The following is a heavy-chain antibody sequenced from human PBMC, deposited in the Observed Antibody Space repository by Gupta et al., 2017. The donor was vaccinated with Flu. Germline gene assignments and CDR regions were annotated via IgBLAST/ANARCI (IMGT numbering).Heavy chain of an antibody. Sequence: VQLLESGGGLVQPGGSLRLSCAAYGFTFSSYAMSWVRQAPGKGLEWVSSIVGGGGDTYYADSVKGRFTVSRDDSQNTLYLQMNSLRAEDTAVYYCAKVLNYYDSTSYYYRPFDYWGQGALVTVSS. CDR1: GFTFSSYA. CDR3: AKVLNYYDSTSYYYRPFDY. CDR2: IVGGGGDT. V-gene: IGHV3-23*01. D-gene: IGHD3-22*01. J-gene: IGHJ4*02.